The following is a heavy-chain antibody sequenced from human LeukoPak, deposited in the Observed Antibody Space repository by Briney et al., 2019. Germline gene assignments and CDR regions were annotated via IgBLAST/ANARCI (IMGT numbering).Heavy chain of an antibody. Sequence: GGTLRLSCAASGFTFSHYGMNWVRHTPGKGLEWVSAISGSGGSTYYADSVKGRFTISRDNSKNTLYLQMNSLRAEDTAVYYCAKDWYYYDSSGYPPGYWGQGTLVTVSS. D-gene: IGHD3-22*01. V-gene: IGHV3-23*01. CDR2: ISGSGGST. J-gene: IGHJ4*02. CDR1: GFTFSHYG. CDR3: AKDWYYYDSSGYPPGY.